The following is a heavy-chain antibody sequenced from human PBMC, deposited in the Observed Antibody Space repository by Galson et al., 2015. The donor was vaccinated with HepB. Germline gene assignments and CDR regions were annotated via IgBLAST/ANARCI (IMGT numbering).Heavy chain of an antibody. D-gene: IGHD4-17*01. V-gene: IGHV3-30*18. CDR3: AKETVTEYYFDY. CDR1: GFTFSSYG. CDR2: ISYDGSNK. J-gene: IGHJ4*02. Sequence: SLRLSCAASGFTFSSYGMHWVRQAPGKGLEWVAVISYDGSNKYYADSVKGRFTISRDNSKNTLYLQMNSLRAEDTAVYYCAKETVTEYYFDYWGQGTLVTVSS.